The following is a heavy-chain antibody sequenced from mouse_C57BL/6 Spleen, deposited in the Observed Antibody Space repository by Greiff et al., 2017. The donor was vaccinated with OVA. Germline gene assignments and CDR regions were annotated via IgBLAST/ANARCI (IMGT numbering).Heavy chain of an antibody. CDR3: AIRGDGYYGYFDY. D-gene: IGHD2-3*01. V-gene: IGHV1-74*01. J-gene: IGHJ2*01. CDR1: GYTFTSYW. Sequence: VQLQQPGAELVKPGASVKVSCKASGYTFTSYWMHWVKQRPGQGLEWIGRIHPSDSDTNYNQKFKGKATLTVDKSSSPAYMQLSSLTSEDSAVDYCAIRGDGYYGYFDYWGQGTTLTVSS. CDR2: IHPSDSDT.